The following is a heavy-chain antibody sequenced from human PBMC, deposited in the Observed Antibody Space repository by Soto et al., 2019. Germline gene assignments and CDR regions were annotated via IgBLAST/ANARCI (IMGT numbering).Heavy chain of an antibody. D-gene: IGHD2-15*01. CDR3: ARGGCVGGTCYSLAGSFYYYKDV. Sequence: EVQLVESGGGLVQPGGSLRLSCVASGFTFSNYWMYWVRQAPGEGLVWVSRINNDGSVSSYADSVKGRLTISRDNVKNTLYLQMDSLRAEDTAVYYCARGGCVGGTCYSLAGSFYYYKDVWGKGTTVTVFS. CDR2: INNDGSVS. CDR1: GFTFSNYW. J-gene: IGHJ6*03. V-gene: IGHV3-74*01.